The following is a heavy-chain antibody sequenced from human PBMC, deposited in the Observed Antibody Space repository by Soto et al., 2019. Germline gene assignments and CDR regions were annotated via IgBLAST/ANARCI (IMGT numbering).Heavy chain of an antibody. D-gene: IGHD5-12*01. CDR1: GGSISSSSYY. CDR3: ARLYVEMATISWFDP. V-gene: IGHV4-39*01. Sequence: LSLTCTVSGGSISSSSYYWGWIRQPPGKGLEWIGSIYYSGSTYYNPSLKSRVTISVDTSKNQFSLKLSSVTAADTAVYYCARLYVEMATISWFDPWGQGTLVTVSS. CDR2: IYYSGST. J-gene: IGHJ5*02.